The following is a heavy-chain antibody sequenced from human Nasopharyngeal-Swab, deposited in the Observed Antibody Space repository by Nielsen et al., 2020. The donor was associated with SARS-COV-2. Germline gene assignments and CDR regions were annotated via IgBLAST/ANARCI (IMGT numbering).Heavy chain of an antibody. J-gene: IGHJ3*02. CDR3: ARVPITVIIGDAFDI. V-gene: IGHV4-38-2*02. CDR1: GYSFSSGYY. Sequence: SETLSLTCTVAGYSFSSGYYWGWIRQPPGKGLEWIWSIYHRGSTYYNPSLKSRVTISVDTSKNQFSLKLSSVTAADTAVYYCARVPITVIIGDAFDIWGQGTMVTVSS. D-gene: IGHD3-22*01. CDR2: IYHRGST.